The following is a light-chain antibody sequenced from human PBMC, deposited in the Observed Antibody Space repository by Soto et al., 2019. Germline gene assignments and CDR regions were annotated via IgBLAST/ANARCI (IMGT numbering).Light chain of an antibody. J-gene: IGKJ1*01. V-gene: IGKV1-5*03. CDR2: KAS. CDR3: QQYNSFPWT. CDR1: QGNNSF. Sequence: IQLTQSPSSLSASVGDRVTISCRASQGNNSFVAWYQQKPGKAPKLLIYKASTLESGVPSNFSGSGSGTEFTLTISSLQPEDFATYYCQQYNSFPWTFGQGTKVDVK.